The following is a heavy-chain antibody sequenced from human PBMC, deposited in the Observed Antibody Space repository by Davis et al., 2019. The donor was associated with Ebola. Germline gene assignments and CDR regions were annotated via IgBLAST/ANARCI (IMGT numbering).Heavy chain of an antibody. V-gene: IGHV3-30*03. CDR1: GFTFSSYG. Sequence: GESLKISCAASGFTFSSYGMYWVRQAPGKGLEWVAVVSYDGTNKFYGDSVKGRFTISRDNSKNTVYLQMNRLRVEDTAVYYCARQVLVWIGDFRPDDAFDVWGRGTMVTVSS. CDR2: VSYDGTNK. D-gene: IGHD6-6*01. CDR3: ARQVLVWIGDFRPDDAFDV. J-gene: IGHJ3*01.